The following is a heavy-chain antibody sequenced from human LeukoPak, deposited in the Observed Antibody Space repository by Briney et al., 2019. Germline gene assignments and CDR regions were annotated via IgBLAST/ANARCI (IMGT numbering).Heavy chain of an antibody. Sequence: GGTLRLSCAASGFTFSSYGMSWVRQAPGKVLEWVSAINTSGGSTYCADSVKGRFTISRDNSKNTLYLQMNSLRAEDTAIYYCARVRELRYFDWLFYYYYYMDVWGKGTTVTVSS. J-gene: IGHJ6*03. CDR3: ARVRELRYFDWLFYYYYYMDV. D-gene: IGHD3-9*01. CDR1: GFTFSSYG. V-gene: IGHV3-23*01. CDR2: INTSGGST.